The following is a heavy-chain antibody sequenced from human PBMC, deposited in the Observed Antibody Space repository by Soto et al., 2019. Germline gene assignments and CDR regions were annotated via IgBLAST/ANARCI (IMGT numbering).Heavy chain of an antibody. Sequence: SETLSLTCTVSGVSISSSSYYWCWIRQPPGKGLEWIGYIYYSGSTNYNPSLKSRVTISVDTSKNQFSLKLSSVTAADTAVYYCARRIAVAELDYWGQGTLVTVSS. J-gene: IGHJ4*02. V-gene: IGHV4-61*05. CDR1: GVSISSSSYY. CDR2: IYYSGST. D-gene: IGHD6-19*01. CDR3: ARRIAVAELDY.